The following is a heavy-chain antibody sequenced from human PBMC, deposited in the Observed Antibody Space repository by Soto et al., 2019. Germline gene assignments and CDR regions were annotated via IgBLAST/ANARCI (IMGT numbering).Heavy chain of an antibody. CDR2: IYYSGST. Sequence: QVQLQESGPGLVKPSQTMSLTCTVSGGSINSGGYYWSWIRQHPGKGLEWIGYIYYSGSTYYNPSLKSRVSISRDTSKTQSSMKLTSVTAADTAVYYCASGRDGYNSHFDSWGQGTQVTVSS. CDR1: GGSINSGGYY. V-gene: IGHV4-31*03. D-gene: IGHD5-12*01. J-gene: IGHJ4*02. CDR3: ASGRDGYNSHFDS.